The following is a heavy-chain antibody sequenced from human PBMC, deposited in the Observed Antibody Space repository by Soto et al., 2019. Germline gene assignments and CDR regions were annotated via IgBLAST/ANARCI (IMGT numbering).Heavy chain of an antibody. D-gene: IGHD3-10*01. Sequence: EVQLLESGGGLVQPGGSLRLSCAASGFTFSSYAMSWVRQAPGKGLERVSIISGSGDSTYYADSVKGRFTISRDNSKNTLYLQMNSPRAEDTAVYYCAKRGSGTFFDYWGQGTLVTVSS. CDR3: AKRGSGTFFDY. CDR2: ISGSGDST. V-gene: IGHV3-23*01. J-gene: IGHJ4*02. CDR1: GFTFSSYA.